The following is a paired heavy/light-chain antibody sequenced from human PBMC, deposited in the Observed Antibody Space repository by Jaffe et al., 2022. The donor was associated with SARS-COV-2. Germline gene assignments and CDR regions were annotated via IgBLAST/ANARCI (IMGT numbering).Heavy chain of an antibody. CDR1: GYSITSGYQ. J-gene: IGHJ4*02. Sequence: QVQLQESGPGLVKPSETLSLTCSVSGYSITSGYQWGWVRQPPGKGLEWIGIASHTETTYYNPSLKSRVAISVDTPKNQFSLKLNSVTAADTAVYYCARGPRYCTGNRCYTKDLDYWGQGILVTVSS. CDR2: ASHTETT. CDR3: ARGPRYCTGNRCYTKDLDY. D-gene: IGHD2-15*01. V-gene: IGHV4-38-2*02.
Light chain of an antibody. CDR1: RSNIGNNY. CDR2: EDN. Sequence: QSVLTQPPSVSAAPGQKVTISCSGSRSNIGNNYVSWYQQLPGTAPKRLIYEDNKRPSGIPDRFSASKSGTSATLGITGLQTGDEADYYCGAWDSNLSAAVFGTGTKVTVL. CDR3: GAWDSNLSAAV. J-gene: IGLJ1*01. V-gene: IGLV1-51*02.